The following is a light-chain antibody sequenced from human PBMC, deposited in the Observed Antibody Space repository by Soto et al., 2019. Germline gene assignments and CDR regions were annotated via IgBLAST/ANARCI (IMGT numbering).Light chain of an antibody. V-gene: IGKV1-8*01. CDR2: AAS. CDR1: QGISSY. Sequence: AIRMTQSPSSLSASTGDRVTITCRASQGISSYLAWYQQKPGKGPKLLIYAASTLQSGVPSRFSGSGSGTDFTLTISCLQSEYFATYYCQQYYSYPYTFGQGTKLEIK. J-gene: IGKJ2*01. CDR3: QQYYSYPYT.